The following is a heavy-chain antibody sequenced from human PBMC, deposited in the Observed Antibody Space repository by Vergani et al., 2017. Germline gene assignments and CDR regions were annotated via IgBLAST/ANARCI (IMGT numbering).Heavy chain of an antibody. J-gene: IGHJ4*02. Sequence: EVQLVESGGGLVQPGGSLRLSCAASGFTFSSYAMSWVRQAPGKGLEWIGSLYASGSTYYSPSLKSRVAISIDTSKNHFSLRLSSVTAADTAVYYCARHLRGYSYCVFDYWGQGREVTVSS. D-gene: IGHD5-18*01. CDR3: ARHLRGYSYCVFDY. V-gene: IGHV3-23*02. CDR1: GFTFSSYA. CDR2: LYASGST.